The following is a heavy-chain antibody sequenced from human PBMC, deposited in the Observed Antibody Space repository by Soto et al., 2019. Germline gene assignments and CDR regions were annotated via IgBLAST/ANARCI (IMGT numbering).Heavy chain of an antibody. CDR2: ITGSGDST. CDR3: AKGTLGHCSGATCYPFDS. CDR1: GFTFTTYA. Sequence: EVQLLESGGGLEQPGGSLRLSCAASGFTFTTYAMTWVRQAPGKGLECVSVITGSGDSTAYADSVKGRFTISRDNSKNTLFLQMNSLRAEDTAVYYCAKGTLGHCSGATCYPFDSWGQGTLVTVSS. D-gene: IGHD2-15*01. J-gene: IGHJ4*02. V-gene: IGHV3-23*01.